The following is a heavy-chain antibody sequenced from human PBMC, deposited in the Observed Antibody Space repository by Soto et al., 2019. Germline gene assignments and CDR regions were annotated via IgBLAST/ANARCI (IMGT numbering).Heavy chain of an antibody. CDR2: IYWDDDK. J-gene: IGHJ4*02. CDR3: AHRVLRTVFGLVTTTAIYFDF. V-gene: IGHV2-5*02. D-gene: IGHD3-3*01. CDR1: GFSLTTSGVG. Sequence: QITLNESGPTQVKPRQTLTLTCTFSGFSLTTSGVGVGWIRQSPGKAPEWLALIYWDDDKRYSPSLKSRLTITKETSKNQVVLTMADLDPVDTATYYCAHRVLRTVFGLVTTTAIYFDFWGQGTPVAVSS.